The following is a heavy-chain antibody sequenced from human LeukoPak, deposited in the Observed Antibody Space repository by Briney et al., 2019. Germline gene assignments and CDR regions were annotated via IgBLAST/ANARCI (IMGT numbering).Heavy chain of an antibody. CDR1: GFTFSRYW. Sequence: PGGSLRLSCAASGFTFSRYWMSWVRQAPGKGLEWVANIKQDGNEKSYVDSVKGRFTISRDNAKNSLWLQMNSLRAEDTAGYYCARGGDYGSLNIWGQGTMVTVSS. J-gene: IGHJ3*02. CDR2: IKQDGNEK. D-gene: IGHD6-6*01. V-gene: IGHV3-7*04. CDR3: ARGGDYGSLNI.